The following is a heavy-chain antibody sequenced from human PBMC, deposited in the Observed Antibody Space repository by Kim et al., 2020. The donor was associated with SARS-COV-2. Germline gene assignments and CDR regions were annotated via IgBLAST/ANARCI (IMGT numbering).Heavy chain of an antibody. CDR3: ARGSGWAFVY. Sequence: ASVKVSCKASGYTFINYVMHWVRQAPGQRLEWMGLISIGHDDTKYSQKFRGRVTITRDTTASTAYMELSSLRSEDTAVYYCARGSGWAFVYWGQGTLVTV. V-gene: IGHV1-3*04. CDR1: GYTFINYV. CDR2: ISIGHDDT. J-gene: IGHJ4*02. D-gene: IGHD6-19*01.